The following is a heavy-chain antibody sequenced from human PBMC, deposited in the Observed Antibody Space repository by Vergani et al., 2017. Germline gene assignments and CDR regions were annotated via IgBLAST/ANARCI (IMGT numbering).Heavy chain of an antibody. CDR1: GFALNRHA. CDR3: VRDRGLXAGGRCYTGAWDY. CDR2: ISFDGTTE. Sequence: QVQLVESGGGVVQPGTSLRLSCVVSGFALNRHAMYWVRQAPGKGLEWVVGISFDGTTEYYPDLVKGRFTISRDIAKNTLYLQVRSLRLEDTGVYHCVRDRGLXAGGRCYTGAWDYWGQGTPVTVSS. V-gene: IGHV3-30-3*01. J-gene: IGHJ4*02. D-gene: IGHD2-2*02.